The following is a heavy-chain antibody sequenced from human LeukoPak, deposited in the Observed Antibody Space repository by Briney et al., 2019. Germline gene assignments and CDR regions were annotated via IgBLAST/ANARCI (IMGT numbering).Heavy chain of an antibody. CDR2: ISSSSSYI. Sequence: KAGGSLRLSCAASGFTFSSYGMHWVRQAPGKGLEWVSSISSSSSYIYYADSVKGRFTISRDNAKNSLYLQMNSLRAEDTAVYYCARDPGDPWLIDYWGQGTLVTVSS. CDR3: ARDPGDPWLIDY. V-gene: IGHV3-21*01. D-gene: IGHD3-9*01. CDR1: GFTFSSYG. J-gene: IGHJ4*02.